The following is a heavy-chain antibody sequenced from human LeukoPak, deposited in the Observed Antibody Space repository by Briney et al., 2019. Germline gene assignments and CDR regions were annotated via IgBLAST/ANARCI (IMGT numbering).Heavy chain of an antibody. CDR3: AKHYYGSGSYPYFDY. CDR2: ISGSGGST. Sequence: PGGSLRLSCAASGFTFSSYAMSWVRQAPGKGLEWVSAISGSGGSTYYADSVKGRFTISRDNSKNTLYLQMNSLRAEDTAVYYCAKHYYGSGSYPYFDYWGQGTLVTVSS. V-gene: IGHV3-23*01. D-gene: IGHD3-10*01. J-gene: IGHJ4*02. CDR1: GFTFSSYA.